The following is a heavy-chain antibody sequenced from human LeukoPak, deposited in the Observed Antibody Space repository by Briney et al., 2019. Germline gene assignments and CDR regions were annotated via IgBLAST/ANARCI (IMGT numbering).Heavy chain of an antibody. J-gene: IGHJ4*02. Sequence: ASVKVSCTVSGYTLTELSMHWVRQAPGKGLEWMGGFDPEDGETIYAQKFQGRVTMTEDTSTDTAYMELSSLRSEDTAVYYCATYPYYYDSSGYYSYWGQGTLVTVSS. V-gene: IGHV1-24*01. CDR2: FDPEDGET. CDR1: GYTLTELS. D-gene: IGHD3-22*01. CDR3: ATYPYYYDSSGYYSY.